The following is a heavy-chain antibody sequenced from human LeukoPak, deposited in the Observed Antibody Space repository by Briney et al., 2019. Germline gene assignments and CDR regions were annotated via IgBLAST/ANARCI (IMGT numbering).Heavy chain of an antibody. CDR2: IIPIFGTA. Sequence: SVKVSCKASGGTFSSYAISWVRQAPGQGLEWMGGIIPIFGTANYAQKFQGRVTITADESTSTAYMELSSLRSEDTAVYYCASASYYYDSSGYPRTYYFDYWGQGTLVTVSS. CDR3: ASASYYYDSSGYPRTYYFDY. J-gene: IGHJ4*02. CDR1: GGTFSSYA. D-gene: IGHD3-22*01. V-gene: IGHV1-69*13.